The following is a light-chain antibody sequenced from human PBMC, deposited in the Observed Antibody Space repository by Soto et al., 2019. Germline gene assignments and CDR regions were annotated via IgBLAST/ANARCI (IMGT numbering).Light chain of an antibody. CDR1: QSVSSSF. Sequence: EIVLTQSPGTLSLSPGERATLSCRASQSVSSSFLAWYQQKPGQAPRLLIYGASSRATGIPDRFSGSGPGTDLTLTISRLEPEDFAMYYCQQYDNSSRTFGQGTKVEIK. CDR2: GAS. J-gene: IGKJ1*01. V-gene: IGKV3-20*01. CDR3: QQYDNSSRT.